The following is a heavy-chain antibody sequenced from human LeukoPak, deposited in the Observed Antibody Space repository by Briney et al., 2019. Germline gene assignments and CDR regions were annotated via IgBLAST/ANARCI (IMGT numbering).Heavy chain of an antibody. CDR2: IYTSGST. CDR3: ARVIKFGELLRGIYYFDY. CDR1: GGSISSGSYY. V-gene: IGHV4-61*02. D-gene: IGHD3-10*01. J-gene: IGHJ4*02. Sequence: PSETLSLTCTVSGGSISSGSYYWSWIRQPAGKGLEWIGRIYTSGSTNYNPSLKSRVTISVDTSKNQFSLKLSSVTAADTAVYYSARVIKFGELLRGIYYFDYWGQGTLVTVSS.